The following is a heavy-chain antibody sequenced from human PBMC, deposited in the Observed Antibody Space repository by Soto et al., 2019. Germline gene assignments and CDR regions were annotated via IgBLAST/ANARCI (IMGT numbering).Heavy chain of an antibody. CDR3: ASRGYYDLLTGYYVF. CDR1: GGTFSSYA. CDR2: IIPIFGTA. Sequence: QVQLVQSGAEVKKPGSSVKVSCQASGGTFSSYAISWVRQAPGQGLEWMGGIIPIFGTANYAQKFQGRVTTTADEYTSTDYMELSSLRSEETAVYYCASRGYYDLLTGYYVFWGQGTLVTVSS. V-gene: IGHV1-69*01. J-gene: IGHJ4*02. D-gene: IGHD3-9*01.